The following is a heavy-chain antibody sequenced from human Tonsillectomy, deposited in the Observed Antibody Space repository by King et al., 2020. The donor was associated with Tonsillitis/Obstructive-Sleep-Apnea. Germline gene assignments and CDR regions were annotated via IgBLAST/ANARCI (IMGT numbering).Heavy chain of an antibody. D-gene: IGHD3-3*01. CDR2: INDSGNA. Sequence: VQLPQWGAGLLKPSETLSLSCAVYGGSFSSDYWSWIRQPPEKGLEWIGEINDSGNANYNPSLKSRVTISVDTSKNQFSLRLNSVTAADTAVYYCARGMEQDFWGGNYSDAFDIWGQGTMVTVS. CDR1: GGSFSSDY. CDR3: ARGMEQDFWGGNYSDAFDI. V-gene: IGHV4-34*01. J-gene: IGHJ3*02.